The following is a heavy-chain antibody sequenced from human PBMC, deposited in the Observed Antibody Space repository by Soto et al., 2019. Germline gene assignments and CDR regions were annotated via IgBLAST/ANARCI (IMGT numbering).Heavy chain of an antibody. CDR2: IYYSGST. Sequence: KASETLFLTCTVSGGSISSGGYYWTWIRQHPGKGLEWIGYIYYSGSTYYNPSLKSRVTISVDTSRDQFSLKLSSVTAADTAVYYCARAVPTATLAMDYWGQGTLVTVSS. CDR3: ARAVPTATLAMDY. J-gene: IGHJ4*02. V-gene: IGHV4-31*03. D-gene: IGHD2-2*01. CDR1: GGSISSGGYY.